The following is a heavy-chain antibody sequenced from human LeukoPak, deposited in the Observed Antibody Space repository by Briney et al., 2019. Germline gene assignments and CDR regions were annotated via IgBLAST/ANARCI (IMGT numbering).Heavy chain of an antibody. CDR3: ATAQRYTSFSSDFDY. CDR1: GFSLSGCW. D-gene: IGHD2/OR15-2a*01. J-gene: IGHJ4*02. Sequence: GGSLRLSCAAYGFSLSGCWMSWVRQAPGKGLEWVGVISDDGRNKKYADSVKGRFTISRDNSKDTLYLQMNSLRDEDTAVYYCATAQRYTSFSSDFDYWGQGILVTVSS. V-gene: IGHV3-30*03. CDR2: ISDDGRNK.